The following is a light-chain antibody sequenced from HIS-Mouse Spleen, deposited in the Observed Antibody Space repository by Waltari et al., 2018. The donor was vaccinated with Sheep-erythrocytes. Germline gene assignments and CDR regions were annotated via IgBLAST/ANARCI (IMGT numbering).Light chain of an antibody. J-gene: IGKJ3*01. CDR1: QGISSY. V-gene: IGKV1-9*01. Sequence: DIQLTQSHSLFSAPVETKSPIPVRASQGISSYLAWFQQKPGKAPKPLIYAASSLQSGVPSKFSGSGSGTEFTLTISSLQPEDFATYYCQQHNSYPLTFGPGTKVDIK. CDR3: QQHNSYPLT. CDR2: AAS.